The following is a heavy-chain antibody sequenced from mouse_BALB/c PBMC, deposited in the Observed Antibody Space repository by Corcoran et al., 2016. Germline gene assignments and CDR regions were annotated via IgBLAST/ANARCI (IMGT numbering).Heavy chain of an antibody. CDR2: LNTNNGGT. Sequence: EVLLQQSGPELVKPGASVKIPCKASGYTFTDYNMDWVKQSHGKSLEWIGDLNTNNGGTIYNQKFKGKATLTVDKSSSAAYMELRSLTSEDTAVYYCARRDYFGSSPFDYWGQGTTLTVSS. D-gene: IGHD1-1*01. J-gene: IGHJ2*01. CDR1: GYTFTDYN. CDR3: ARRDYFGSSPFDY. V-gene: IGHV1-18*01.